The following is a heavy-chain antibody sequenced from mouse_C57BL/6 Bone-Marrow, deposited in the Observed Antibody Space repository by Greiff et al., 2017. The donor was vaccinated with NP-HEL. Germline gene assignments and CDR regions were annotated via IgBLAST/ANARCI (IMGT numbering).Heavy chain of an antibody. CDR2: IIRGGDYT. D-gene: IGHD3-2*02. J-gene: IGHJ3*01. V-gene: IGHV5-9-1*02. Sequence: EVQLVESGEGLVKPGGSLKLSCAASGFTFSSYSMSWVRQTPEKRLEWVAYIIRGGDYTYYADTVKGRFTISRDNARNTLYLQMSSLKSEDTAMYYCTKMTAQAIFAYWGQGTLITVSA. CDR3: TKMTAQAIFAY. CDR1: GFTFSSYS.